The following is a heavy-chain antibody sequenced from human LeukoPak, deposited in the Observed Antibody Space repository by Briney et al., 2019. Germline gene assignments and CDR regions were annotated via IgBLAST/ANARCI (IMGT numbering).Heavy chain of an antibody. CDR2: INPNSGGT. Sequence: ASVKVSCKASGYSFTGYYMHWGRQAPGQGLEWMGWINPNSGGTNFARKVQGRVTVTRDTAISTAYMELSRLRSDDTAVYYCRREGGNFCFDYWGQGNLVTVSS. CDR3: RREGGNFCFDY. D-gene: IGHD4-23*01. J-gene: IGHJ4*02. V-gene: IGHV1-2*07. CDR1: GYSFTGYY.